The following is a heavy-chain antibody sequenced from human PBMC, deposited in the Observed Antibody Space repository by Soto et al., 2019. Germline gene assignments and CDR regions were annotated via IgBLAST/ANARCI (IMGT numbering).Heavy chain of an antibody. Sequence: PGGSLRLSCAASGFTFSHAWMSWVRQAPGKGLEWVGRIKSKADGETKDYGAPVGGRFTISRDDSQDILYLHMNSLRIEDTAVYYCCVIKRRDQYSTSGYWFDPWGPGTLVTVSS. CDR1: GFTFSHAW. J-gene: IGHJ5*02. V-gene: IGHV3-15*01. CDR2: IKSKADGETK. CDR3: CVIKRRDQYSTSGYWFDP. D-gene: IGHD4-4*01.